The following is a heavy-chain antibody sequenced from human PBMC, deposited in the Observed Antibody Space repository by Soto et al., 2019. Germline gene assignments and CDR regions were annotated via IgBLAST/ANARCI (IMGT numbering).Heavy chain of an antibody. CDR1: GGSFSGYY. J-gene: IGHJ4*02. CDR2: INHSGST. Sequence: QVQLQQWGAGLLKPSETLSLTCAVYGGSFSGYYWSWIRQPPGKGLEWIGEINHSGSTNYNPSLKSRVTISVDTSKDQVSLKLSPVTAADTAVYYCARSKLDSGWYVTFDYWGQGTLVTVSS. CDR3: ARSKLDSGWYVTFDY. V-gene: IGHV4-34*01. D-gene: IGHD6-19*01.